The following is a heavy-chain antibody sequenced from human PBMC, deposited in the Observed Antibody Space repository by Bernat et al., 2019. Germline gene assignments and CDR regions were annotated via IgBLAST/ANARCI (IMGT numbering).Heavy chain of an antibody. CDR3: ARDNEYSSFSGGSYYYGMDV. CDR1: GYSFTSYY. CDR2: INPSGAST. D-gene: IGHD6-6*01. V-gene: IGHV1-46*01. Sequence: QVQLVQSGAEVKKPGASVKVSCKASGYSFTSYYMHWVRQAPGQGLEWMGTINPSGASTSYAQKFQGRVTMTRDTSTSTVYMELSRLRSEDTAVYYCARDNEYSSFSGGSYYYGMDVWGQGTTVTVSS. J-gene: IGHJ6*02.